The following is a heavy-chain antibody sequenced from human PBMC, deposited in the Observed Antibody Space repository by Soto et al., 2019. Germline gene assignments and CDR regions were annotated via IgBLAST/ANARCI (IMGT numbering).Heavy chain of an antibody. CDR1: GYTFTSYG. D-gene: IGHD2-2*01. Sequence: QVQLVQSGAEVKKPGASVKVSCKASGYTFTSYGISWVRQAPGEGLEWMGWISAYNGNTKYAQKIKGRVTMTTETSTSTAYMDLRSLRNDDTAVYYCARGTACCSSTSCSELDYWGQGTLVTVSS. V-gene: IGHV1-18*01. J-gene: IGHJ4*02. CDR3: ARGTACCSSTSCSELDY. CDR2: ISAYNGNT.